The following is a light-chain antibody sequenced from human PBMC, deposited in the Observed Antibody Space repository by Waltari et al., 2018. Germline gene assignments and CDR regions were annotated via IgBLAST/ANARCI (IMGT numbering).Light chain of an antibody. CDR3: QQYHDWPPVT. J-gene: IGKJ4*01. Sequence: TIMTQSPATLSVSPGERVTLSCRASQSVYSNLAWYQQKPGQAPRLLIYGASTRATGIPVRFSGSGSGTEFTLTISSLQSEDFAIYFCQQYHDWPPVTFGGGTKVEIK. CDR2: GAS. V-gene: IGKV3-15*01. CDR1: QSVYSN.